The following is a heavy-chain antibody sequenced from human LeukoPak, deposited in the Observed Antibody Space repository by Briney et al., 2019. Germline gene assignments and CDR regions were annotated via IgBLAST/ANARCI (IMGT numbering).Heavy chain of an antibody. Sequence: GASVKVSCKASGYTFTSYGISWVRQAPGQGLEWMGWMNPNSGNTGYAQKFQGRVTMTRNTSISTAYMELSSLRSEDTAVYYCASARTYSIAAAIGYWGQGTLVTVSS. CDR2: MNPNSGNT. CDR1: GYTFTSYG. V-gene: IGHV1-8*02. J-gene: IGHJ4*02. CDR3: ASARTYSIAAAIGY. D-gene: IGHD6-13*01.